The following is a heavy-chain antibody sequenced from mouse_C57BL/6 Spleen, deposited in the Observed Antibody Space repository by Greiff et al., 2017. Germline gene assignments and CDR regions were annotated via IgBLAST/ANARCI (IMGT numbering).Heavy chain of an antibody. CDR3: ARTYSNYEDFDY. D-gene: IGHD2-5*01. CDR1: GYTFTSYW. V-gene: IGHV1-64*01. CDR2: IHPNSGST. J-gene: IGHJ2*01. Sequence: QVQLQQPGAELVQPGASVKLSCKASGYTFTSYWMHWVKQRPGQGLEWIGMIHPNSGSTNYNEKFESKATLTVDKSSSTAYMQLSSLTSEDSAVYYCARTYSNYEDFDYWGQGTTLTVSS.